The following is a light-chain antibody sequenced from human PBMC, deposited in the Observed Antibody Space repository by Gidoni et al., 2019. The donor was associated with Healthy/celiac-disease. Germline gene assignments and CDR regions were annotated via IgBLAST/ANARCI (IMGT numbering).Light chain of an antibody. Sequence: QSALTQPRSVSGSPGQSVTISCTGTSSDVGGYNYVSWYQQHPGKAPKLMIYDVSKRPSGGPDRFAGSKSGNTASLTISGLQAEDEADYYCCSYAGSYTPWVVFGGGTKLTVL. V-gene: IGLV2-11*01. CDR3: CSYAGSYTPWVV. CDR1: SSDVGGYNY. CDR2: DVS. J-gene: IGLJ2*01.